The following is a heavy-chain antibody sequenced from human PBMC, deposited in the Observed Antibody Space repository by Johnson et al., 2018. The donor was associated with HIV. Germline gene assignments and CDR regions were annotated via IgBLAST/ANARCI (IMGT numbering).Heavy chain of an antibody. V-gene: IGHV3-20*04. Sequence: VQLVESGGDLVQPGGSLRLSCVVSGFTFEDYGMSWVRQAPGKGLEWVSAINWNGGSTTYADSVKGRFTISRDNAKNSLYLQMGSLRAEDMAVYYCARESTATLGDAFDIWGQGTMVTVSS. J-gene: IGHJ3*02. CDR1: GFTFEDYG. D-gene: IGHD4-17*01. CDR2: INWNGGST. CDR3: ARESTATLGDAFDI.